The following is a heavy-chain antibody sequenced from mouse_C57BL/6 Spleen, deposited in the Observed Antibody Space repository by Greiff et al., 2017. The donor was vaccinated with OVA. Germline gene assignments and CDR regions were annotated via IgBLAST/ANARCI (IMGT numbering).Heavy chain of an antibody. D-gene: IGHD1-1*01. Sequence: EVQLQQSGAELVRPGASVKLSCTASGFNIKDDYMHWVKQRPEQGLEWIGWIDPENGDPAYASKFRGKATITAATSSNTAYLQLSSLTSEDTAVYYCTTNYSGSSPFAYWGQGTLDTVSA. CDR3: TTNYSGSSPFAY. CDR1: GFNIKDDY. V-gene: IGHV14-4*01. CDR2: IDPENGDP. J-gene: IGHJ3*01.